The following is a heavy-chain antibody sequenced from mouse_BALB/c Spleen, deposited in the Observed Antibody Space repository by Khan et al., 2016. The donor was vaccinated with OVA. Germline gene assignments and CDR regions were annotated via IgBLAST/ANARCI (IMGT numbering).Heavy chain of an antibody. D-gene: IGHD2-14*01. CDR2: IWGGGGT. J-gene: IGHJ4*01. V-gene: IGHV2-6-4*01. CDR3: ARAYYRYDGYYAMDY. Sequence: QVQLQQSGPGLVAPSQSLSITCTVSGFSLSRYNIHWVRQPPGKGLEWLGMIWGGGGTDYNSTLKSRLSISKANSKSQVFLKMNSLQTDDTAMYYGARAYYRYDGYYAMDYWGQGTSVTVSS. CDR1: GFSLSRYN.